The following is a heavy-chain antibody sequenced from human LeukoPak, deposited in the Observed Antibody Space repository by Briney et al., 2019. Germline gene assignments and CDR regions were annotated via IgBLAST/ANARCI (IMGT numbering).Heavy chain of an antibody. CDR3: ARQGPYSYGFMLDY. CDR2: IYYSGNT. V-gene: IGHV4-59*08. J-gene: IGHJ4*02. D-gene: IGHD5-18*01. CDR1: GGSINSYY. Sequence: SETLSLTCTVSGGSINSYYWSWIRQPPGKGLEWIGYIYYSGNTNYNPSLKSRVTISVDTSKNQFSLRLSSVTAADTAVYYCARQGPYSYGFMLDYWGQGTLVTVSS.